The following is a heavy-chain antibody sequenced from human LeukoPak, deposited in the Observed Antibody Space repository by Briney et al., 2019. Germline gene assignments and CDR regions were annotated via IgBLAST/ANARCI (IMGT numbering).Heavy chain of an antibody. Sequence: GESLKISCKTSGYIFTNYWLAWVRHMPGKGLEGGGSFNPRGSSTRYSPSFQGQVTFSADTSISTAYLQWSSLTASDTAIYYCARHFGSAWFAHWGQGTQVTVSS. CDR1: GYIFTNYW. J-gene: IGHJ5*02. CDR2: FNPRGSST. CDR3: ARHFGSAWFAH. D-gene: IGHD6-25*01. V-gene: IGHV5-51*01.